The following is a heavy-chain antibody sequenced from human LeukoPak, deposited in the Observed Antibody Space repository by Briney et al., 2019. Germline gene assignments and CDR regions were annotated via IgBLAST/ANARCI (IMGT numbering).Heavy chain of an antibody. Sequence: GGSLTLSCAASGFTFSSYGMHWVRQAPGKGLEWVAVISYDGSNKYYADSLKGRFTISRDKSKNTLYLQMNSLRAEDTAVYYCAKAFYGIVTGFPNWGQGTLVTVSA. CDR1: GFTFSSYG. CDR3: AKAFYGIVTGFPN. J-gene: IGHJ4*02. D-gene: IGHD3-9*01. CDR2: ISYDGSNK. V-gene: IGHV3-30*18.